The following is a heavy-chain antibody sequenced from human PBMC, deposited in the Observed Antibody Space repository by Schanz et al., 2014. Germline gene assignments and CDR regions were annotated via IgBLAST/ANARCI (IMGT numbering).Heavy chain of an antibody. D-gene: IGHD5-12*01. Sequence: QVQLVQSGAEVKKPGASVILSCKASGYTFTNYYMHWVRQALGQGLEWMGWINPNSGETNYEQKFKGRVTLTSDTSISTAFMELSGLTSDDTATYFCARARYTGYDCSGYWGQGTLLIVSS. J-gene: IGHJ4*02. CDR3: ARARYTGYDCSGY. CDR2: INPNSGET. CDR1: GYTFTNYY. V-gene: IGHV1-2*02.